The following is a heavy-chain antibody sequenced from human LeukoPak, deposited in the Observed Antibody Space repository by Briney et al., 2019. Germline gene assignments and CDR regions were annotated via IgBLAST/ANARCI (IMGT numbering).Heavy chain of an antibody. D-gene: IGHD6-6*01. V-gene: IGHV3-15*07. CDR2: IKSKTDGGTI. Sequence: SGGSLRLSCAASGFNFNNAWMNWVRQAPGKGLEWVGRIKSKTDGGTIDYAAPVKGRFSISKDDSKPTLYLQMSSLKTEDTAVYYCTTDDVAARFDYWGQGTLVTVSS. J-gene: IGHJ4*02. CDR3: TTDDVAARFDY. CDR1: GFNFNNAW.